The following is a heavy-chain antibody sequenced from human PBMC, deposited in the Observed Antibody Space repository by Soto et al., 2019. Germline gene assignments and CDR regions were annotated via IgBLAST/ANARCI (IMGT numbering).Heavy chain of an antibody. CDR2: INAGNGNT. CDR3: ARAGEYVLAYGMDV. J-gene: IGHJ6*02. CDR1: GYTFTSYA. Sequence: EASVKVSCKASGYTFTSYAMHWVRQAPGQRLEWMGWINAGNGNTKYSQKFQGRVTITRDTSASTAYMELSSLRSEDTAVYYCARAGEYVLAYGMDVWGQGTTVTVSS. D-gene: IGHD2-8*01. V-gene: IGHV1-3*01.